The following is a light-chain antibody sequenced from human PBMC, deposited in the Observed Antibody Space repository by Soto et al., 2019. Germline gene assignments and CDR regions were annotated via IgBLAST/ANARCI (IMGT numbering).Light chain of an antibody. V-gene: IGKV3-15*01. CDR1: QSVSSN. CDR3: QQYNNWPPWT. J-gene: IGKJ1*01. CDR2: GAS. Sequence: EIVMTQSPATLSVSPGERATLSCRASQSVSSNLAWYQQKPGQAPRLLIYGASTRATGIPARFSGSGSGTEFTLTISSLQCEDFAVYYCQQYNNWPPWTFGQGTQ.